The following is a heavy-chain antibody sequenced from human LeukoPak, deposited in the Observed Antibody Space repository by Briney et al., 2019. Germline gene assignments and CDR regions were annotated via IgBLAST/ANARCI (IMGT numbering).Heavy chain of an antibody. J-gene: IGHJ4*02. Sequence: GGSLRLSCAASGFTFSSYSMNWVRKAPGKGLEWVSSISSSSSYIYYADSVKGRFTISRDNAKNSLYLQMNSLRAEDTAVYYCARDRSSSGYFDYWGQGTLVTVSS. CDR1: GFTFSSYS. CDR3: ARDRSSSGYFDY. D-gene: IGHD6-19*01. V-gene: IGHV3-21*01. CDR2: ISSSSSYI.